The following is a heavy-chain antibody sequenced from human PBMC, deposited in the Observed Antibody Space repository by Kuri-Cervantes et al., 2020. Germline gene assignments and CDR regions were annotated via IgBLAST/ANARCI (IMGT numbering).Heavy chain of an antibody. J-gene: IGHJ4*02. CDR2: ISYDGSNK. CDR3: ARGYCSGGSCYSAD. Sequence: GGSLRLSCAASGFTFSSYAMHWVRQAPGKGLEWVAVISYDGSNKYYADSVKGRFTISRDNSKNTLYLQMNSLRAEDTAVYYCARGYCSGGSCYSADWGQGTLVTVSS. D-gene: IGHD2-15*01. CDR1: GFTFSSYA. V-gene: IGHV3-30*07.